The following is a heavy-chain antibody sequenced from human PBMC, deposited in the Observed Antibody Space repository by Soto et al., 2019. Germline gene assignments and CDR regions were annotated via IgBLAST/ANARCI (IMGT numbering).Heavy chain of an antibody. CDR1: GGSISSSSYY. Sequence: QLQLQESGPGLVKPSETLSLTCTVSGGSISSSSYYWGWIRQPPGKTLEWIGSIFYSGSTYYNPSLKSRVTISVDTSKNQFSLKLSSVTAADTAVYYCARHPPRRNTRIGVWGQGTLVTVSS. CDR3: ARHPPRRNTRIGV. J-gene: IGHJ4*02. CDR2: IFYSGST. V-gene: IGHV4-39*01. D-gene: IGHD3-22*01.